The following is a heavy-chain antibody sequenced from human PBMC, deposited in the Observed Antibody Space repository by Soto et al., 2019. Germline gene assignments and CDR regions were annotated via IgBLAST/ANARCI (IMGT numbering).Heavy chain of an antibody. CDR3: ARHGMTTVAY. CDR1: GGSISSNGYY. D-gene: IGHD4-17*01. Sequence: QLQLQESGPGLVKPSETLSLTCTVSGGSISSNGYYWGWIRQPPGKGLEWIGNIYFSGSAYYNPSLKSRVTISIDTSKNQFSLKLSSVTAADTAVYYCARHGMTTVAYWGQGTLVTVSS. CDR2: IYFSGSA. J-gene: IGHJ4*02. V-gene: IGHV4-39*01.